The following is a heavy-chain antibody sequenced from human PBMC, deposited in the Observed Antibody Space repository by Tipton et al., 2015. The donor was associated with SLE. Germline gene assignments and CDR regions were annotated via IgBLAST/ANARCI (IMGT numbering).Heavy chain of an antibody. CDR3: ARVNVVVPAAPSAGYFQH. V-gene: IGHV4-39*07. D-gene: IGHD2-2*01. Sequence: TLSLTCTVSGGSISSSSYYWCWIRQPPGKGLEWIGSIYYSGSTYYNPSLKSRVTISVDTSKNQFSLKLSSVTAADTAVYYCARVNVVVPAAPSAGYFQHWGQGTLVTVSS. CDR1: GGSISSSSYY. J-gene: IGHJ1*01. CDR2: IYYSGST.